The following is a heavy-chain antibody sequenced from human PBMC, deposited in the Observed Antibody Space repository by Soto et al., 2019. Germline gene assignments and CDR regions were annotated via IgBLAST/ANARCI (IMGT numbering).Heavy chain of an antibody. CDR2: IYWDDDK. Sequence: QITLKESGPTLVRPAQTLTLTCDFSGFSLSTYHMGVAWIRQPPGKALEWLALIYWDDDKRYSPSLKDRLAISKDTSSNQVVLTITNIDPGDSDTYFCAHAGDYDLLTFDHWGPGTLVTVSS. CDR1: GFSLSTYHMG. CDR3: AHAGDYDLLTFDH. D-gene: IGHD4-17*01. J-gene: IGHJ4*02. V-gene: IGHV2-5*02.